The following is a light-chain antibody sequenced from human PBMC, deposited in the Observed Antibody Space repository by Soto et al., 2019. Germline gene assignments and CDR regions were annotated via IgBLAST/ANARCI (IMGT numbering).Light chain of an antibody. CDR2: GAS. CDR1: QSVSSSY. V-gene: IGKV3-20*01. J-gene: IGKJ3*01. Sequence: EIVLTQSPGTLSLSPGERATLSCRASQSVSSSYLAWYQQKPGQAPRLVIYGASSRATGIPDRFSGSGSGTDFALTISRLEPEDFAVYYCQQYGSSPGVFTFGPGTKVDIK. CDR3: QQYGSSPGVFT.